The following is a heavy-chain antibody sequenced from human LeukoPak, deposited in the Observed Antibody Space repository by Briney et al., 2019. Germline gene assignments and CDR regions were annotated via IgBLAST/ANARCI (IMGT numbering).Heavy chain of an antibody. CDR2: IIPILGIA. CDR3: AREGIQLFAPYFDY. J-gene: IGHJ4*02. CDR1: GYTFTSYY. D-gene: IGHD5-18*01. V-gene: IGHV1-69*04. Sequence: GASVKVSCKASGYTFTSYYMHWVRQAPGQGLEWMGRIIPILGIANYAQKFQGRVTITADKSTSTAYMELSSLRSEDTAVYYCAREGIQLFAPYFDYWGQGTLVTVSS.